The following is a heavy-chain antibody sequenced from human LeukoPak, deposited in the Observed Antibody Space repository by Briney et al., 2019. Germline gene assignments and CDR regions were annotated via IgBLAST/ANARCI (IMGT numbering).Heavy chain of an antibody. CDR2: ISESGGST. J-gene: IGHJ4*02. V-gene: IGHV3-23*01. D-gene: IGHD3-10*01. Sequence: GGSLRLSCAASGFTFSSSAMSWVRQAPGKGLEWVSGISESGGSTYYADSVKGRFTSSRDNSKNTLYLQMNNLRAEDTAAYYCAKGSFWGQGTLVTVSS. CDR1: GFTFSSSA. CDR3: AKGSF.